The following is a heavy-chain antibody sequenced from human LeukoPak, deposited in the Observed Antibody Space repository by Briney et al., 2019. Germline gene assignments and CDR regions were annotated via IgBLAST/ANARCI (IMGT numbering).Heavy chain of an antibody. Sequence: GGSLRLSCSASGVTFSSYAMHWVRQAPGKGLEYVSAISSNGGNTYYADSVKGRFTISRDNSKNTLYLQMSSLRAEDTAVYYCVKDSRAYDILTGYYTNWGQGTLVTVSS. V-gene: IGHV3-64D*06. D-gene: IGHD3-9*01. CDR3: VKDSRAYDILTGYYTN. CDR1: GVTFSSYA. J-gene: IGHJ4*02. CDR2: ISSNGGNT.